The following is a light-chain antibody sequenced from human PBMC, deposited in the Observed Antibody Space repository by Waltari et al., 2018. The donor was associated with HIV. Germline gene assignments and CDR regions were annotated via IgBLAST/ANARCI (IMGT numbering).Light chain of an antibody. CDR2: GNN. V-gene: IGLV1-40*01. Sequence: QSVLTQPPSVSGAPGQRVTISCTGSSSNIGAGYEVPWYQQVPGTAPKLLIYGNNNRPSGVPDRFSASKSGASPSLAITGLQAEDEADYYCQSYDSSLTGSVFGGGTKLTVL. J-gene: IGLJ2*01. CDR3: QSYDSSLTGSV. CDR1: SSNIGAGYE.